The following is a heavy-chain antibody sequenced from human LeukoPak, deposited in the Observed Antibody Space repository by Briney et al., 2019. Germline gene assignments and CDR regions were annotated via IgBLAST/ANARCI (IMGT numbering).Heavy chain of an antibody. CDR3: AKGGSSSFYYYGMDV. J-gene: IGHJ6*02. Sequence: GRSLRLSCAASGFTFDDYAMHWVRQAPGKGLEWVSGISWNSGSIGYADSVKGRFTISRDNAKNSLYLQMNSLRAEDTALYYCAKGGSSSFYYYGMDVWGQGTLVTVSS. CDR1: GFTFDDYA. CDR2: ISWNSGSI. V-gene: IGHV3-9*01. D-gene: IGHD6-6*01.